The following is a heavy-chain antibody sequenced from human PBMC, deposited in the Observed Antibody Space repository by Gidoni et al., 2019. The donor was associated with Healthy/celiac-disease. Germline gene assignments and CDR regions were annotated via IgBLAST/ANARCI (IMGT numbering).Heavy chain of an antibody. D-gene: IGHD3-10*01. V-gene: IGHV3-30-3*01. CDR2: ISYDGSNR. CDR3: AHSRG. CDR1: GFTFNNYA. Sequence: QVQLVESGGGVVQPGRSLRLSCAASGFTFNNYAIHWVRQAPGKGLEWVALISYDGSNRYYADSVKGRFTISRDNSKNTLYLQMDSLRPEDTAVYYCAHSRGWGQGTTVTVS. J-gene: IGHJ6*02.